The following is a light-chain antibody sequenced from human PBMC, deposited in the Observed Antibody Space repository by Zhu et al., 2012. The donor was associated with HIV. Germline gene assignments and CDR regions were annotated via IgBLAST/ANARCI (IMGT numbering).Light chain of an antibody. Sequence: EIVLTQSPATLSLSPGERATLSCRASERISNYLAWYQLKPGQAPRFLIYDASNRATGIPARFSGSGSGTDFTLTSSLEPEDFAIYYCQHRNNWPPELTFGGGTKVEIK. CDR2: DAS. CDR1: ERISNY. CDR3: QHRNNWPPELT. J-gene: IGKJ4*01. V-gene: IGKV3-11*01.